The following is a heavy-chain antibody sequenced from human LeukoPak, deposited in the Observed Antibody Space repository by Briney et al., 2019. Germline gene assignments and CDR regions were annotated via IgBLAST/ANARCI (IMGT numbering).Heavy chain of an antibody. V-gene: IGHV4-4*07. D-gene: IGHD6-13*01. Sequence: PSETLSLTCTVSGGSISSYYWSWIRQPAGKGLECIGRIYTSGSTNYNPSLKSRVTMSVDTSKNQFSLKLSSVTAADTAVYYCARGAYSSSWYATFYFDYWGQGTLVTVSS. J-gene: IGHJ4*02. CDR3: ARGAYSSSWYATFYFDY. CDR2: IYTSGST. CDR1: GGSISSYY.